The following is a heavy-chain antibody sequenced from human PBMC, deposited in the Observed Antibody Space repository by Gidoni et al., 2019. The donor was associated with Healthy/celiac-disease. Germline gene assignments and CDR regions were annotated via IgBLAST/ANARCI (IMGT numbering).Heavy chain of an antibody. CDR3: ARDAGYSGRQGLDY. CDR1: GDTFSRYA. Sequence: QVQLVQSGAEVKKPGSSVKVSCKASGDTFSRYAISWVRQAPGQGLEWMGGITPIFGTANYAQKFQGRVTITADESTSTAYMELSSLRSEDTAVYYCARDAGYSGRQGLDYWGQGTLVTVSS. J-gene: IGHJ4*02. CDR2: ITPIFGTA. V-gene: IGHV1-69*01. D-gene: IGHD1-26*01.